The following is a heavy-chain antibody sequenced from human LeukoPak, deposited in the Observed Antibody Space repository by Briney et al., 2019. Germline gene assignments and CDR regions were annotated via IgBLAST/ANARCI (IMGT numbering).Heavy chain of an antibody. Sequence: ASVKVSCKASGYTFTSYGLSWVRQAPGQGLEWMGWISAYNGNTKYAQKFQGRVTMTTDTSASTAYMELRSLRSDDTAVYYCARDYDFGSGSYDYWGQGTLVTVSS. D-gene: IGHD3-10*01. CDR3: ARDYDFGSGSYDY. CDR2: ISAYNGNT. J-gene: IGHJ4*02. CDR1: GYTFTSYG. V-gene: IGHV1-18*01.